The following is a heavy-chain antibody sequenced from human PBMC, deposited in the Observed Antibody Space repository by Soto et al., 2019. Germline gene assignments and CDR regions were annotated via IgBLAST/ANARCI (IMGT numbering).Heavy chain of an antibody. CDR1: GGSISSGGYS. Sequence: NPSETLSLTCAVSGGSISSGGYSWSWIRQPPGKGLEWIGYIYHSGSTYYNPSLKSRVTISVDRSKNQFSLKLSSVTAADTAVYYCARGRILAAAANGYYYGLDVWGQGTTVTVSS. CDR3: ARGRILAAAANGYYYGLDV. V-gene: IGHV4-30-2*01. CDR2: IYHSGST. D-gene: IGHD6-13*01. J-gene: IGHJ6*02.